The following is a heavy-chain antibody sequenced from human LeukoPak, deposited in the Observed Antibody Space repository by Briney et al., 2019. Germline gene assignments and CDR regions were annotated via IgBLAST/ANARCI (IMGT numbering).Heavy chain of an antibody. CDR3: AREDCSGGSCYTDNDAFDI. Sequence: SQTLSLTCAISGDSVSSNSAAWNWIRQSPSRGLEWLGRTYYRSKWYNDYAVSVKSRMTINPDTSKNQFSLQLNSVTPEDTAVYYCAREDCSGGSCYTDNDAFDIWGQGTMVTVSS. CDR1: GDSVSSNSAA. D-gene: IGHD2-15*01. J-gene: IGHJ3*02. CDR2: TYYRSKWYN. V-gene: IGHV6-1*01.